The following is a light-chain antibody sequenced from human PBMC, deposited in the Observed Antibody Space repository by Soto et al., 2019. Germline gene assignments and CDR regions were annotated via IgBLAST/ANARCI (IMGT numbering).Light chain of an antibody. CDR3: QQRSNWPRT. CDR2: DAS. CDR1: QSVSSY. V-gene: IGKV3-11*01. J-gene: IGKJ1*01. Sequence: EIVLTQSPATLSLSPGERATLSCRASQSVSSYLAWYQQKPGQAPRLLIYDASNRATAIPARFSGSGSGTDYTLTISSVEPEDFALYYCQQRSNWPRTFGQGTKVEIK.